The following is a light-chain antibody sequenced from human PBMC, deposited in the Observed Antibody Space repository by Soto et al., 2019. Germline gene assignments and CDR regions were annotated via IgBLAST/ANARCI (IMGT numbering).Light chain of an antibody. CDR1: QSLLHSNGYNY. Sequence: DIVMTQSPLSLSVTPGEPASISCRSSQSLLHSNGYNYLDWYLQKPGQSPLLLIYLGSNRATGGPERFRASGSGTDFTLKISRVEAEDVGVYYCMQGVQTPPTFGGGTKVEIK. J-gene: IGKJ4*01. CDR2: LGS. CDR3: MQGVQTPPT. V-gene: IGKV2-28*01.